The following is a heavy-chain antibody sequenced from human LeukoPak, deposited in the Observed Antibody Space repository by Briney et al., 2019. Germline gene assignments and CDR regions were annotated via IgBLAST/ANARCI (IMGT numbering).Heavy chain of an antibody. V-gene: IGHV3-30*03. Sequence: GGSLRLSCAASGFTFSSYSMNWVRQAPGKGLEWVAVISYDGSNKYYADSVKGRFTISRDNSKNTLYLQMNSLRAEDTAVYYCARDSYDFWSGYYLPQFDYWGQGTLVTVSS. CDR1: GFTFSSYS. CDR3: ARDSYDFWSGYYLPQFDY. CDR2: ISYDGSNK. J-gene: IGHJ4*02. D-gene: IGHD3-3*01.